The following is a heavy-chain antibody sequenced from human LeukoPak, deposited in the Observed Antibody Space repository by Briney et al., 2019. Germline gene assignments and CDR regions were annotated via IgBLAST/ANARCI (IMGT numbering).Heavy chain of an antibody. D-gene: IGHD3-10*01. V-gene: IGHV1-18*01. CDR3: ARPATMVRGVIIKANWFDP. CDR1: GYTFTSYG. Sequence: GASVKVSCKASGYTFTSYGISWVRQAPGQGLEWMGWISAYNGNTNYAQKLQGRVTMTTDTSTSTAYMELRSLRSDDTAVYYCARPATMVRGVIIKANWFDPWGQGTLVTVSS. J-gene: IGHJ5*02. CDR2: ISAYNGNT.